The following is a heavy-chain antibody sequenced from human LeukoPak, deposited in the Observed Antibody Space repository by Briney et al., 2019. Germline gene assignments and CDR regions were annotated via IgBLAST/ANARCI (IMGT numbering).Heavy chain of an antibody. Sequence: GGSLRLSCAASGFTFSSYGMHWVRQAPGKGLEWVAVIWYDGSNKYYADSVKGRFTISRGNSKNTLYLQMNSLRAEDTAVYYCARDPGLWFGADAFDIWGQGTMVTVSS. J-gene: IGHJ3*02. V-gene: IGHV3-33*01. CDR3: ARDPGLWFGADAFDI. D-gene: IGHD3-10*01. CDR1: GFTFSSYG. CDR2: IWYDGSNK.